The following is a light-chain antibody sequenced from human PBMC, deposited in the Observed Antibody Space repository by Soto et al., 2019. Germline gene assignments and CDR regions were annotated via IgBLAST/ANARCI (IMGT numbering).Light chain of an antibody. Sequence: QSALTQPASVSGSPGQSITIACTGTSSDVGGYNYVSWYQQHPGKAPKHMISDVSNLPSGVSNRFSGSKSVNTAALTISGLQAEDEADYYCSSYTSSSTVVFGGGTKLTVL. CDR3: SSYTSSSTVV. CDR2: DVS. V-gene: IGLV2-14*01. CDR1: SSDVGGYNY. J-gene: IGLJ2*01.